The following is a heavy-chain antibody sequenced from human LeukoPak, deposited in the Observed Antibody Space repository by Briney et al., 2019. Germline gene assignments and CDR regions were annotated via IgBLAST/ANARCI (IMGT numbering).Heavy chain of an antibody. CDR3: ARAQYCSSTSCYTDQYYYYYMDV. D-gene: IGHD2-2*02. Sequence: SVKVSCKASGGAFSSYAISWVRQAPGQGLEWMGGIIPIFGTANYAQKFQGRVTITTDESTSTAYMELSSLRSEDTAVYYCARAQYCSSTSCYTDQYYYYYMDVWGKGTTVTVSS. CDR2: IIPIFGTA. J-gene: IGHJ6*03. CDR1: GGAFSSYA. V-gene: IGHV1-69*05.